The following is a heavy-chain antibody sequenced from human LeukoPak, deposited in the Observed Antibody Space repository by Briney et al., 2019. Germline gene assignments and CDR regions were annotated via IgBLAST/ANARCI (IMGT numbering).Heavy chain of an antibody. Sequence: ASVKVSCKASGYTFTSYDINWVRQATGQGLEWMGWMNPNSGNTGYAQKFQGRVTMTRNTSISTAYMELSSLRSEDTAVYYCARDLVLNFYYGSGSYAAGYWGQGTLVTVSS. CDR1: GYTFTSYD. CDR3: ARDLVLNFYYGSGSYAAGY. D-gene: IGHD3-10*01. CDR2: MNPNSGNT. J-gene: IGHJ4*02. V-gene: IGHV1-8*01.